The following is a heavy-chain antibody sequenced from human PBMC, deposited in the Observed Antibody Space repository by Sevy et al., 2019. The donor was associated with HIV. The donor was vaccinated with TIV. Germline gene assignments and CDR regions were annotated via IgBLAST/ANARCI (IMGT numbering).Heavy chain of an antibody. J-gene: IGHJ6*02. CDR2: ISGYNANT. Sequence: ASVKVSCKASGYTFTSYGISWVRQAPGQGLEWMGWISGYNANTNYAQKVQGRVTMTTDTSTSTAYMELWSLRSDDTAVYYCARDRNNYDSSGYPKGMDVWGQGTTVTVSS. V-gene: IGHV1-18*01. CDR1: GYTFTSYG. D-gene: IGHD3-22*01. CDR3: ARDRNNYDSSGYPKGMDV.